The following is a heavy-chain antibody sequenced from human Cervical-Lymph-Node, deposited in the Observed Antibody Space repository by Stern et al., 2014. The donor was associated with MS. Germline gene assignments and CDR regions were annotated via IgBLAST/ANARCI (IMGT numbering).Heavy chain of an antibody. J-gene: IGHJ6*02. Sequence: VQLEESGPGLVKPSETLSLTCTVSGGSISSYYWSWIRQPPGKGLEWIGYIYYSGSTNYNPSLKSRVTISVDTSKNQFSLKLSSVTAADTAVYYCARVPPKYFPSHYYYGMDVWGQGTTVTVSS. D-gene: IGHD3-10*01. CDR3: ARVPPKYFPSHYYYGMDV. CDR1: GGSISSYY. V-gene: IGHV4-59*01. CDR2: IYYSGST.